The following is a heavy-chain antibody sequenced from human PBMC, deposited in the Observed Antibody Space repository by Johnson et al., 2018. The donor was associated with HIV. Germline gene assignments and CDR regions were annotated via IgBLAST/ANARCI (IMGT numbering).Heavy chain of an antibody. J-gene: IGHJ3*02. Sequence: QVQLVESGGGVVQPGRSLRLSCAASGFTFSSYAMHWVRQAPGKGLEWVSILYSAGSAYYADSVKGRFTISRDNSKNTLYLQMNSLRPEDTAVYYCARAPPYYGGYSVSDAFDIWGQGTMVTVSS. CDR1: GFTFSSYA. D-gene: IGHD3-22*01. V-gene: IGHV3-NL1*01. CDR3: ARAPPYYGGYSVSDAFDI. CDR2: LYSAGSA.